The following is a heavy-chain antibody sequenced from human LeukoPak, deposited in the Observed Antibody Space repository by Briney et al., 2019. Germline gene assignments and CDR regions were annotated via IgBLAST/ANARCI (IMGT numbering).Heavy chain of an antibody. D-gene: IGHD6-13*01. V-gene: IGHV4-34*01. CDR2: INHSGST. CDR3: ARAAAGLFPHYYYYYMDV. Sequence: SETLSLTCAVYGGSFSGYYWSWIRQPPGKGLEWIGEINHSGSTNYNPSLKSRVTISVDTSKNQFSLKLSSVTAADTAVYYCARAAAGLFPHYYYYYMDVWGKGTTVTVSS. CDR1: GGSFSGYY. J-gene: IGHJ6*03.